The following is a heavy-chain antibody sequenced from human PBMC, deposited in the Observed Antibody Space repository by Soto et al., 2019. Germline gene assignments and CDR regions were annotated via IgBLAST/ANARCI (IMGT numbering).Heavy chain of an antibody. D-gene: IGHD3-9*01. CDR3: AKVEGPYYDILTGSYLGAFEI. CDR2: ISYDGSNK. V-gene: IGHV3-30*18. CDR1: GFTFSGYG. Sequence: PGGSLRLSCAASGFTFSGYGMHWVRQAPGKGLEWVAVISYDGSNKYYADSVKGRFTISRDNSKNTLYLQMNSLRAEDTAVYYCAKVEGPYYDILTGSYLGAFEIWGQGTMVTVSS. J-gene: IGHJ3*02.